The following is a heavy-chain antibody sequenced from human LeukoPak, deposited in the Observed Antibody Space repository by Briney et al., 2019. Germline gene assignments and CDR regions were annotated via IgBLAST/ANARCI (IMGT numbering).Heavy chain of an antibody. CDR3: AKVDCKSTSRYEGYYGMDV. CDR2: IYYSGST. Sequence: SETLSLTCTVSGGSISSYYWSWIRQPPGKGLEWIGYIYYSGSTNYNPSLKSRVTISVDTSKNQFSLKLSSVTAADTAVYFCAKVDCKSTSRYEGYYGMDVLGKGNKVTGSP. D-gene: IGHD2-2*01. CDR1: GGSISSYY. V-gene: IGHV4-59*01. J-gene: IGHJ6*04.